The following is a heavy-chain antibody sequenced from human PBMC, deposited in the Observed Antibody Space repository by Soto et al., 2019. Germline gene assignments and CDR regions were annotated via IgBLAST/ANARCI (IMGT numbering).Heavy chain of an antibody. D-gene: IGHD3-16*01. J-gene: IGHJ4*02. CDR3: ARDATFCLDC. CDR2: INRDGGER. V-gene: IGHV3-7*03. Sequence: GGSLRLSCAASGFRFSNYWMAWVRQAPGKGLEWVANINRDGGERYHADSVRGRFTIFRDNSENSLYLQMNRLRAEDTAVYYCARDATFCLDCWGRGTLVTVSS. CDR1: GFRFSNYW.